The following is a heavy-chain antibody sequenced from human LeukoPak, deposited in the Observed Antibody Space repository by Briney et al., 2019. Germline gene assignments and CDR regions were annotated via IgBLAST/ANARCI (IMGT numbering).Heavy chain of an antibody. V-gene: IGHV1-18*01. J-gene: IGHJ6*03. CDR3: ARGPRITMVRGGQWYYYMDV. Sequence: ASVKVSCKASGYTFTSYGISWVRQAPGQGLEWMGWISAYNGNTNYAQKLQGRVTMTTDTSTSIVYMELSSLRSEDTAVYYCARGPRITMVRGGQWYYYMDVWGKGTTVTISS. D-gene: IGHD3-10*01. CDR1: GYTFTSYG. CDR2: ISAYNGNT.